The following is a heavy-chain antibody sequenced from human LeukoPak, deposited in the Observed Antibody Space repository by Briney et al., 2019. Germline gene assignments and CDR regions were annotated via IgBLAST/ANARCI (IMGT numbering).Heavy chain of an antibody. CDR2: IGGSSTSI. CDR3: ARGGYHAYYLDY. J-gene: IGHJ4*02. Sequence: KPGESLRLSCAASGFTFSSYSMNWVRQAPGKGLEWVSSIGGSSTSIYYAGSVKGRFTISRDNAKNSLYLQMNSLTVEDTAVYYCARGGYHAYYLDYWGQGSLVTVSS. D-gene: IGHD5-18*01. CDR1: GFTFSSYS. V-gene: IGHV3-21*01.